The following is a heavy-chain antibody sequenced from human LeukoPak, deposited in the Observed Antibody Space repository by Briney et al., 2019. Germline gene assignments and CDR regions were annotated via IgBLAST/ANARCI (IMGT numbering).Heavy chain of an antibody. J-gene: IGHJ6*03. V-gene: IGHV1-2*02. D-gene: IGHD2-21*01. CDR1: GYTFTDYY. Sequence: ASVKVSCKASGYTFTDYYMHWVRQAPGQGFEWMGWINPDSGGTNYAQKFQGRVTMTRDTSISTAYMELSRLRSDDTAVYYCARGIPRNLYYMDVWGKGTTVTISS. CDR2: INPDSGGT. CDR3: ARGIPRNLYYMDV.